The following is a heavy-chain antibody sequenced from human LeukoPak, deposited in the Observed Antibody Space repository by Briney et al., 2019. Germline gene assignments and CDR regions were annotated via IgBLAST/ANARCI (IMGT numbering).Heavy chain of an antibody. Sequence: GGSLRLSCAASGFTFSSYAMSWVRQTPGKGLDWVALISSDGNNKYYANSVKGRFTISRDNSKNTLSLQMNSLRDDDTAVYYCTRDPRLREFESWGQGTLVTVSS. CDR2: ISSDGNNK. J-gene: IGHJ1*01. CDR1: GFTFSSYA. D-gene: IGHD2-21*02. V-gene: IGHV3-30-3*01. CDR3: TRDPRLREFES.